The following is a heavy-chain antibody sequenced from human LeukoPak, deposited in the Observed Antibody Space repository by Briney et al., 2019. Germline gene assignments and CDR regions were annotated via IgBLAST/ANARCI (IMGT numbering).Heavy chain of an antibody. J-gene: IGHJ4*02. V-gene: IGHV1-2*02. CDR2: INPNSCGT. CDR1: GYTFTGYY. CDR3: ASPGSSWYPYY. D-gene: IGHD6-13*01. Sequence: ASVKVSCKASGYTFTGYYMHWVRQAPGQGLEWMGWINPNSCGTNYAQKFQGRVTMTRDTSISTAYMELSRLRSDDTAVYYCASPGSSWYPYYWGQGTLVTVSS.